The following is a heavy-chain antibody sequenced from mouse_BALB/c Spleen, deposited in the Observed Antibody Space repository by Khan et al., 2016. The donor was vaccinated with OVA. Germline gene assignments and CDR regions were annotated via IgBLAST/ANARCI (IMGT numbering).Heavy chain of an antibody. V-gene: IGHV5-4*02. J-gene: IGHJ3*01. CDR3: TGGYYGDPFAY. D-gene: IGHD2-13*01. CDR1: GFTFSDYY. Sequence: EVELVESGGGLVKPGGSLKLSCAASGFTFSDYYMYWVRQTPEKRLEWVATISDGGTYLYYPDNVKGRFTISREHAKNNLYLQMSSLKSEDTAMYYGTGGYYGDPFAYWGQGTLVTVSA. CDR2: ISDGGTYL.